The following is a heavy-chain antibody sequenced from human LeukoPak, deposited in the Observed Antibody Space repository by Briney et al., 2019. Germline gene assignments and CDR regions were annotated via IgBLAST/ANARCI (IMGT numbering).Heavy chain of an antibody. J-gene: IGHJ4*02. CDR3: ARAKRGEGADYFDY. V-gene: IGHV4-59*01. Sequence: SETLSLTCTVSGGSISSYYWSWIRQPPGKGLEWIGYIYYGGSTNYNPSLKSRVTISVDTSKNQFSLKLSSVTAADTAVYYCARAKRGEGADYFDYWGQGTLVTVSS. CDR1: GGSISSYY. D-gene: IGHD1-26*01. CDR2: IYYGGST.